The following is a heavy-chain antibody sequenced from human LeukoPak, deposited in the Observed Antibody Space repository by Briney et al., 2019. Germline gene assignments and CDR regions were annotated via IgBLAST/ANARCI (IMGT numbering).Heavy chain of an antibody. J-gene: IGHJ4*02. Sequence: GGSLRLSCAASGFTFSSYGMHWARQAPGKGLQWVSVISYDGRNKHYADSVKGRLTISRDNSKNTLYLQMNSLRTEDTAVYYCARSYYYDTYGRVDYWGQGTLVTVSS. CDR1: GFTFSSYG. V-gene: IGHV3-30*03. CDR2: ISYDGRNK. D-gene: IGHD3-22*01. CDR3: ARSYYYDTYGRVDY.